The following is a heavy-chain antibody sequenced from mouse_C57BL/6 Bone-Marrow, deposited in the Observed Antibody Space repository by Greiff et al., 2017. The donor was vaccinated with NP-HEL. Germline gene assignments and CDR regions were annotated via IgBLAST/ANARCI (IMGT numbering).Heavy chain of an antibody. CDR3: ANYYGSSYYWFAY. Sequence: VQLVESGAELAKPGASVKLSCKASGYTFTSYWMHWVKQRPGQGLEWIGYINPSSGYTKYNQKFKDKATLTADKSSSTAYMQLSSLTYEDSAVYYCANYYGSSYYWFAYWGQGTLVTVSA. J-gene: IGHJ3*01. CDR2: INPSSGYT. CDR1: GYTFTSYW. D-gene: IGHD1-1*01. V-gene: IGHV1-7*01.